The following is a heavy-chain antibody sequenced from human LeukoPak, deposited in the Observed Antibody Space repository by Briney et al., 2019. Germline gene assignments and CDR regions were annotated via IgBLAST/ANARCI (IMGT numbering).Heavy chain of an antibody. Sequence: ASVKVSCKVSGYTFTELAMHWVRQAPGKGLEWMGSFDPGDGERIYAQKLQGRLIMTEDTSRDTAYLELSSLRSDDTAVYYCAPRNVYKGYFDNWGQGTLVTVSS. CDR3: APRNVYKGYFDN. CDR2: FDPGDGER. V-gene: IGHV1-24*01. CDR1: GYTFTELA. J-gene: IGHJ4*02. D-gene: IGHD5-24*01.